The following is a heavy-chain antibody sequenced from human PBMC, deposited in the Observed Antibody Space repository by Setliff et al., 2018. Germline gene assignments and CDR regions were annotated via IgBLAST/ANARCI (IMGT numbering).Heavy chain of an antibody. CDR2: IYDSGTT. CDR3: ARDRSYYASGSFTKWFDY. CDR1: GGSMRSISYY. Sequence: SETLSLTCTVSGGSMRSISYYWGWVRQPPGKGLEWIGTIYDSGTTYYNPSLKSRVTMSVDASRNQFSLKLSSVTAADTAIYYCARDRSYYASGSFTKWFDYWGQGTLVTVSS. D-gene: IGHD3-10*01. J-gene: IGHJ4*02. V-gene: IGHV4-39*07.